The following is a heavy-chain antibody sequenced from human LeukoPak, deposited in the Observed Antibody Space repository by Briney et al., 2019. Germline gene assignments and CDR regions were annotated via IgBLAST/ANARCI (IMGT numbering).Heavy chain of an antibody. CDR2: ISGSGGST. Sequence: PGGSLRLSCASSRFNLSRYAMGWVRPGTREGLEWVPAISGSGGSTYYADSVKGRFTISRDNSKNTLYLQMNSLRAEDTAVYYCATLGPYSSGWPPFDYWGQGTLVTVSS. CDR3: ATLGPYSSGWPPFDY. J-gene: IGHJ4*02. D-gene: IGHD6-19*01. V-gene: IGHV3-23*01. CDR1: RFNLSRYA.